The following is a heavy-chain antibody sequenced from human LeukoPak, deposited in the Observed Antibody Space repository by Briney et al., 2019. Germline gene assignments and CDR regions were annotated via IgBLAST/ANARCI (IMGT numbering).Heavy chain of an antibody. D-gene: IGHD1-26*01. J-gene: IGHJ6*02. V-gene: IGHV4-59*01. CDR1: GGSISSYY. Sequence: SETLSLTCTVSGGSISSYYWSWIRQPPGKGLEWIGYIYYSGSTNYNPSLKSRVTISVDTSKNQFSLKLSSVTAADTAVYYCARSWSSYYYYGMDVWGQGTTVTVSS. CDR3: ARSWSSYYYYGMDV. CDR2: IYYSGST.